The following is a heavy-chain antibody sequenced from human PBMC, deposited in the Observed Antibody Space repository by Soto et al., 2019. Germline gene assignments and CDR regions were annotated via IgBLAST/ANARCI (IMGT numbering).Heavy chain of an antibody. CDR1: GFTFSDYA. D-gene: IGHD6-19*01. J-gene: IGHJ4*02. V-gene: IGHV3-30*18. CDR3: EKGGRQWLVTSGFNY. CDR2: VSHDGRNT. Sequence: VQLVESGGGVVQPGRSLRLSCAASGFTFSDYAMHWVRQAPGKGLEWVAVVSHDGRNTHYADSVKGRFTISRDSSKNTVSLEMTSLRAEDTGVYYCEKGGRQWLVTSGFNYWGQGALVTVSS.